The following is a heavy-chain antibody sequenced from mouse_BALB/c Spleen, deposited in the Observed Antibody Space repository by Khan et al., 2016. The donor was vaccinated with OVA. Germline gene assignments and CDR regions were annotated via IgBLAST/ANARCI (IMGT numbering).Heavy chain of an antibody. CDR3: ARLEDI. CDR2: IWAGGST. CDR1: GLSLTSYG. D-gene: IGHD1-3*01. V-gene: IGHV2-9*02. Sequence: QVQLKESGPGLVALSQSLSITCTVSGLSLTSYGLHWVRQPPGKGLEWLGVIWAGGSTNYKSALMSRLSISKDTPNSQLFLKMNSLQNEYTAMYYCARLEDIWGQGTTLTVSS. J-gene: IGHJ2*01.